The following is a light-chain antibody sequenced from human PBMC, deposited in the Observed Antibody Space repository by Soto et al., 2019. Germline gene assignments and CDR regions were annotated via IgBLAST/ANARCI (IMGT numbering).Light chain of an antibody. CDR2: DAA. V-gene: IGKV1-5*01. Sequence: DIPMTQSPSTLSGSVGDIVSITCRASLSVGSWLAWYQQKPGKAPKLLIYDAASLESGVPARFSGSGSGTEFTLTISSLQPDDSATYYCQQYESYMTLGQGTKVDIK. CDR1: LSVGSW. J-gene: IGKJ1*01. CDR3: QQYESYMT.